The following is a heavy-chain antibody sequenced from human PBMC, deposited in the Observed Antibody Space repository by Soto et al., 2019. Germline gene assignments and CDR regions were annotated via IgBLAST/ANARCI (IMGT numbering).Heavy chain of an antibody. D-gene: IGHD3-3*01. V-gene: IGHV3-48*02. Sequence: EVQVVESGGGLVQPGGSLRLSCAASGFTVSSNSMNWVRQAPGKGLEWISYISSSSSTIYADSVKGRFTISRDNAKNSLSLQMNSLRDEDTAVYYCARVIWSGHLTSDLWGQGTLVTVSS. CDR2: ISSSSSTI. CDR1: GFTVSSNS. J-gene: IGHJ5*02. CDR3: ARVIWSGHLTSDL.